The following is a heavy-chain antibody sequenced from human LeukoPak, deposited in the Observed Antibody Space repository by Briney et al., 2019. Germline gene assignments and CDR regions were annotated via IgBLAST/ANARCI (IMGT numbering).Heavy chain of an antibody. D-gene: IGHD2-2*02. CDR2: IYYSGST. J-gene: IGHJ5*02. V-gene: IGHV4-39*01. Sequence: PSETLSLTCTVSGGSISSSSYYWGWIRQPPWKGLEWIGSIYYSGSTYYNPSLKSRVTISVDTSKNQFSLKLSSVTAADTAVYYCALGGVVPAAIRYNWFDPWGQGTLVTVSS. CDR3: ALGGVVPAAIRYNWFDP. CDR1: GGSISSSSYY.